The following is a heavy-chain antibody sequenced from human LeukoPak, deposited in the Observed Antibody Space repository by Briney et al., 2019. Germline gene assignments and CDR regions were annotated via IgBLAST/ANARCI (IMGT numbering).Heavy chain of an antibody. CDR1: GYTFTGYY. D-gene: IGHD6-19*01. V-gene: IGHV1-8*02. CDR3: ARVVAGTVYYYYYYMDV. CDR2: MNPNSGNT. Sequence: GASVKVSCKASGYTFTGYYMHWVRQAPGQGLEWMGWMNPNSGNTGYAQKFQGRVTMTRNTSISTAYMELSSLRSEDTAVYYCARVVAGTVYYYYYYMDVWGKGTTVTVSS. J-gene: IGHJ6*03.